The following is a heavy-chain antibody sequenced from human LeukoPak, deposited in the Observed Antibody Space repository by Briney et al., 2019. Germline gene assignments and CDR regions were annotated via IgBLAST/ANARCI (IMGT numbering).Heavy chain of an antibody. CDR3: ARGTVTTLFDY. CDR2: ISYTGST. V-gene: IGHV4-59*01. J-gene: IGHJ4*02. Sequence: SETLSLTCTVSGGSISNYYWSWVRQPPGEGLEWIGFISYTGSTKYNPSLKSRVTVSVDTSKNQFSLKVTSVTAADTAVYYCARGTVTTLFDYWGQGTLVTVSS. CDR1: GGSISNYY. D-gene: IGHD4-17*01.